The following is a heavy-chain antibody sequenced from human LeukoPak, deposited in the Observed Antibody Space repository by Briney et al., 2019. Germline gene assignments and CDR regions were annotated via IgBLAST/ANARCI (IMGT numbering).Heavy chain of an antibody. Sequence: PGGSLRLSCAASGFTFSTYAMSWVRQAPGKGLEWVSAISGSGGSTYYGDSVKGRFTISRDNSKNTLYLQMNSLRAEDTAVYYCAKGVATRITMVRVAFDYWGQGTLVTVSS. CDR2: ISGSGGST. V-gene: IGHV3-23*01. CDR1: GFTFSTYA. CDR3: AKGVATRITMVRVAFDY. J-gene: IGHJ4*02. D-gene: IGHD3-10*01.